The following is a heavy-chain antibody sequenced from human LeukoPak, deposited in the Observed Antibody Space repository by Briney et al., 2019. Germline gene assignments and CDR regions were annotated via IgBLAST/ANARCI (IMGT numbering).Heavy chain of an antibody. V-gene: IGHV3-23*01. Sequence: GGSLRLSCAASGFTFSSYAMSWVRQAPGKWRECVSGVSGGGGSTYYADSVKGRFTISRDNSKNTLYLQMNSLRAEDTAVYYCAKDLDIVATITGNWGQGTLVTVSS. J-gene: IGHJ4*02. CDR1: GFTFSSYA. CDR2: VSGGGGST. D-gene: IGHD5-12*01. CDR3: AKDLDIVATITGN.